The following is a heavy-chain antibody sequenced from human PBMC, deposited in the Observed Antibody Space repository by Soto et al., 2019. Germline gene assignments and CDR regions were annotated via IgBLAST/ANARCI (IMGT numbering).Heavy chain of an antibody. Sequence: GSLSLACPASGFTFSSDAMSWVRQGPAKGLQEVSAISGSGGSTYYAASVKGRFTISRDNSKNTLYLQMNSLRAEDTDVYYCAKSSNIALVPPFDDWGQGTLVTVYS. CDR1: GFTFSSDA. CDR3: AKSSNIALVPPFDD. J-gene: IGHJ4*02. CDR2: ISGSGGST. D-gene: IGHD6-13*01. V-gene: IGHV3-23*01.